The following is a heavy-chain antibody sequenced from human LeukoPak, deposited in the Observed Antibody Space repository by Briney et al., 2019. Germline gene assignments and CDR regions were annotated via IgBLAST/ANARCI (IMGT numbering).Heavy chain of an antibody. V-gene: IGHV3-53*05. D-gene: IGHD6-19*01. J-gene: IGHJ4*02. CDR2: IYSGGFT. CDR3: ALYNMPVAAFVY. CDR1: GFTVSSNY. Sequence: GGSLRRSCAASGFTVSSNYMSWVRQAPGKGLKWVSVIYSGGFTYYADSVKGRFTISRDNSKNTLYLQMNSLRPEDTAVYYCALYNMPVAAFVYWGQGTQVTVS.